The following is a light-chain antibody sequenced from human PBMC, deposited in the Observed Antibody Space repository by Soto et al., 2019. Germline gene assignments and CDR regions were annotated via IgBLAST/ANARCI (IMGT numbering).Light chain of an antibody. J-gene: IGLJ1*01. Sequence: QSVLTQPPSLSGSPGQSVTISCTGNSNDVGSYNRVSWYQQPPGTAPKLMIYEVSNLPSGVPDRFSGSKSGNTASLTISGLQAEDEADYYCNSYTSSSTYVFGTGTKVTVL. V-gene: IGLV2-18*02. CDR1: SNDVGSYNR. CDR3: NSYTSSSTYV. CDR2: EVS.